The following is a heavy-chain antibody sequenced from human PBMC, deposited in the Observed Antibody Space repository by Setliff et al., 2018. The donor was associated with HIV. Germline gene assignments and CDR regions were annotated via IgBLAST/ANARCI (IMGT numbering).Heavy chain of an antibody. CDR3: AREIPYSYGGRGHPL. J-gene: IGHJ4*02. V-gene: IGHV4-34*01. CDR2: VNRGRRT. Sequence: LSLTCALYGGSFSDYYWSWIRQPPGMGLEWIGEVNRGRRTNYNSSLKSRGTIAIDTSRNQFSLTVSSVTAADTAVYYCAREIPYSYGGRGHPLWGQGTLVTVSS. CDR1: GGSFSDYY. D-gene: IGHD3-22*01.